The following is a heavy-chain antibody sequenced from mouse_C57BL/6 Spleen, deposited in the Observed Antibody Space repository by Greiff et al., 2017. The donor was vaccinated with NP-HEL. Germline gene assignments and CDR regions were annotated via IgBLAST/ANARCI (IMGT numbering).Heavy chain of an antibody. D-gene: IGHD1-1*01. CDR3: TRPSYYGSSYYFDY. CDR2: IYPGNSDT. CDR1: GYTFTSYW. V-gene: IGHV1-5*01. Sequence: VHVKQSGTVLARPGASVKMSCKTSGYTFTSYWMHWVKQRPGQGLEWIGAIYPGNSDTSYNQKFKGKAKLTAVTSASTAYMELSSLTNEDSAVYYCTRPSYYGSSYYFDYWGQGTTLTVSS. J-gene: IGHJ2*01.